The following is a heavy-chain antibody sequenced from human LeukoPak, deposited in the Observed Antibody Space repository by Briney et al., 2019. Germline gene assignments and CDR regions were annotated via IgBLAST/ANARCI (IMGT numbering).Heavy chain of an antibody. CDR3: ARGRWLQYYFDY. CDR2: ISYTGSA. V-gene: IGHV4-59*01. D-gene: IGHD5-24*01. CDR1: GGSLSSYY. Sequence: PSETLSLTCTVSGGSLSSYYWSWIRQPPGKGLEWIGYISYTGSANYNPSLKSRVSISVDTTKSHFSLRLGSVTAADTAVYYCARGRWLQYYFDYWGQGTLVTVSS. J-gene: IGHJ4*02.